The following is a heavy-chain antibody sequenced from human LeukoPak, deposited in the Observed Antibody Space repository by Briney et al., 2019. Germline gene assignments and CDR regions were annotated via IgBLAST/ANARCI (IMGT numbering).Heavy chain of an antibody. V-gene: IGHV3-23*01. CDR2: IFGSGGSA. J-gene: IGHJ4*02. CDR3: GKTTTGYSSGQKPAWPVDY. Sequence: GGSLRLSCEASGFTFGSYAMYWVRRAPGKGLEWVAGIFGSGGSAHYADSAKGRFTISRDNSKNTVYLQINSLRAEDTAVYYCGKTTTGYSSGQKPAWPVDYWGQGTLVTVSS. D-gene: IGHD6-19*01. CDR1: GFTFGSYA.